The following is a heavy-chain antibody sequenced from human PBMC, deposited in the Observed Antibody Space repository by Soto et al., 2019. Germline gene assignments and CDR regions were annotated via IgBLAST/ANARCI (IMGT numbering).Heavy chain of an antibody. CDR3: ARSPCSSTSCYGFWDAKSHTGNNWFDP. D-gene: IGHD2-2*01. Sequence: SETLSLTCTVSGGSISSGGYYWSWIRQHPGKGLEWIGYIYYSGSTYYNPSPKSRVTISVDTSKNQFSLKLSYVTAADTAVYYCARSPCSSTSCYGFWDAKSHTGNNWFDPWGQGTLVTVSS. CDR1: GGSISSGGYY. J-gene: IGHJ5*02. V-gene: IGHV4-31*03. CDR2: IYYSGST.